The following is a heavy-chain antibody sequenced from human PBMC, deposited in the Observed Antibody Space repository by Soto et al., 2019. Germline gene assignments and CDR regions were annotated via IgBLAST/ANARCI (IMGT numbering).Heavy chain of an antibody. CDR1: GFHFNVAW. Sequence: PGGSLRLSCAASGFHFNVAWMNWVRQAPGKGLEWVGRIRNEPKSYITDYAESVKGRFTISRDDSKNSLFLQMNSLTTEDTAIYYCADLTWTGSYFPWGQGTLVTVSS. V-gene: IGHV3-72*01. CDR3: ADLTWTGSYFP. CDR2: IRNEPKSYIT. D-gene: IGHD3-9*01. J-gene: IGHJ5*02.